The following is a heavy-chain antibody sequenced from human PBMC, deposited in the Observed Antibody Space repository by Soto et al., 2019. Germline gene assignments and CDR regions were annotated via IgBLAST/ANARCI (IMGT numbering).Heavy chain of an antibody. J-gene: IGHJ6*02. CDR2: IYPGDSDT. CDR3: ARLEGLDYYYYGMDV. CDR1: GYSFTSYW. V-gene: IGHV5-51*01. Sequence: PGESLKISCKGSGYSFTSYWIGWVRQMPGKGLEWMGVIYPGDSDTKYNPSFQGQVTISADKSISTAYLQWSSLKASDTAMYYCARLEGLDYYYYGMDVWGQGTTVTVSS.